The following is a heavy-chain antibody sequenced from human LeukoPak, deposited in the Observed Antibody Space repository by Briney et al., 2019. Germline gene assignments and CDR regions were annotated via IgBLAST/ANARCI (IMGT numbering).Heavy chain of an antibody. Sequence: GGSLRLSCAASGFTFSSYGMHWVRQAPGKGLEWVAVISYDGSNKYYADSVKGRFTISRDNSKNTLYLQMNSLRAEDTAVYYCAKDLYVATVTTLDYWGQGTLVTVSS. CDR1: GFTFSSYG. V-gene: IGHV3-30*18. D-gene: IGHD4-17*01. CDR3: AKDLYVATVTTLDY. CDR2: ISYDGSNK. J-gene: IGHJ4*02.